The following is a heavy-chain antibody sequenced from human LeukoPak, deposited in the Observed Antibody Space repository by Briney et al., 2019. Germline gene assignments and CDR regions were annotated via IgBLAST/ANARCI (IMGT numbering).Heavy chain of an antibody. CDR3: ARSDDSSGYSYWYFDL. CDR2: IYYSGST. D-gene: IGHD3-22*01. J-gene: IGHJ2*01. V-gene: IGHV4-59*08. Sequence: PSETLSLTCTVSGGSISSYYWSWIRQPPGKGLEWIGYIYYSGSTNYNPSLKSRVTISVDTSKNQFSLKLSSVTAADTAVYYCARSDDSSGYSYWYFDLWGRGTLVTVSS. CDR1: GGSISSYY.